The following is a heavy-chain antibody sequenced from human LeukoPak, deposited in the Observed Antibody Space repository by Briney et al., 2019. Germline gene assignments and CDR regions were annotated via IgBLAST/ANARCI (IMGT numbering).Heavy chain of an antibody. J-gene: IGHJ4*02. D-gene: IGHD1-26*01. Sequence: LPGGSLRLSCAASGFTFSSYAMSWVRQAPGKGLEWVSAISGSGGSTYYADSVKGRFTISRDNSKNTLYLQMNSLKTEDTAVYYCTTDPTRIVGAPQLDYWGQGTLVTVSS. CDR3: TTDPTRIVGAPQLDY. CDR2: ISGSGGST. CDR1: GFTFSSYA. V-gene: IGHV3-23*01.